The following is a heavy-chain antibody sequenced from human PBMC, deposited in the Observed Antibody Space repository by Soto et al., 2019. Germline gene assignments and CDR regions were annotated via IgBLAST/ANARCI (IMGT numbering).Heavy chain of an antibody. D-gene: IGHD3-16*01. CDR2: ISSSGGDT. Sequence: GGXLRLSCAASGFTFSSYAMNWVRQAPGKGLEWVSGISSSGGDTYYADSVKGRFTISRDNSKNTLYLQMNSLRAEDTAVYYCGKDQGRNRGLVTDWGQGTLVTVSS. J-gene: IGHJ4*02. CDR3: GKDQGRNRGLVTD. CDR1: GFTFSSYA. V-gene: IGHV3-23*01.